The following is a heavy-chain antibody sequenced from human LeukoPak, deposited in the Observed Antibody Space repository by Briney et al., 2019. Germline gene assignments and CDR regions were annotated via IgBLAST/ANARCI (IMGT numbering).Heavy chain of an antibody. Sequence: PGGALRLSCVASGFNFSDYYMSWVRQAPGKGLEWVSAISGSGGSTYYADSVKGRFTISRDNSKNTLYLQMNSLRAEDTAVYYCAKDNRPSSRITIFGGAGYYYYMDVWGKGTTVTVSS. CDR1: GFNFSDYY. CDR2: ISGSGGST. D-gene: IGHD3-3*01. V-gene: IGHV3-23*01. J-gene: IGHJ6*03. CDR3: AKDNRPSSRITIFGGAGYYYYMDV.